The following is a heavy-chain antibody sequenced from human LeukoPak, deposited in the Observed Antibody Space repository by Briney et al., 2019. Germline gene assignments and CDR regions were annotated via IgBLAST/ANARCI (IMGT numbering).Heavy chain of an antibody. V-gene: IGHV4-61*01. CDR2: IYYSGST. CDR1: GGSVSSGSYY. D-gene: IGHD1-26*01. J-gene: IGHJ6*02. Sequence: SETLSLTCTVSGGSVSSGSYYWSWIRQPPGKGLEWIGYIYYSGSTNYNPSLKSRVTISVDTSKNQFSLKLSSVTAADTAVYYCASGSWVATPMDVWGQGTTVTVSS. CDR3: ASGSWVATPMDV.